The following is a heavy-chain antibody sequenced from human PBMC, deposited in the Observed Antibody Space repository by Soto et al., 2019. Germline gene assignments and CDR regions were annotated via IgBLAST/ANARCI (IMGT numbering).Heavy chain of an antibody. CDR1: GYTFPNCG. V-gene: IGHV1-18*01. Sequence: GASVKVSCKASGYTFPNCGISWVRQAPGQGFEWMGWISPYKGNTNYAQKLQGRVTMTTDTSTSTAYMELRSLRSDDTAIYYCARDLDGSGSYYTDYWGQGTLVTVSS. CDR3: ARDLDGSGSYYTDY. CDR2: ISPYKGNT. D-gene: IGHD3-10*01. J-gene: IGHJ4*02.